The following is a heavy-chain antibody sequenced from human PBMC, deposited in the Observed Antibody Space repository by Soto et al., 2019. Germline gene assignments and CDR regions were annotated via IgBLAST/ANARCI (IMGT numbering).Heavy chain of an antibody. V-gene: IGHV5-51*01. CDR3: ARTIAVAGPEDY. Sequence: GESLKISCNGAGYSFTIYWIGWVRQMPGKGLEWMGIIYPGDSDTRYSPSFQGQVTISADKSISTAYLQWSSLKASDTAMYYCARTIAVAGPEDYWGQGTLVTVSS. D-gene: IGHD6-19*01. J-gene: IGHJ4*02. CDR2: IYPGDSDT. CDR1: GYSFTIYW.